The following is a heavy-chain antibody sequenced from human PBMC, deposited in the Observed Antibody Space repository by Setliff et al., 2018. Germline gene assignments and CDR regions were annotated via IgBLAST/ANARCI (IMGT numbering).Heavy chain of an antibody. CDR3: AKDDAGYCSGGSCYAPFDY. V-gene: IGHV3-48*01. J-gene: IGHJ4*02. CDR1: GFTFSSYS. CDR2: ISSSSSTI. D-gene: IGHD2-15*01. Sequence: GSLRLSCAASGFTFSSYSMNWVRQAPGKGLEWVSYISSSSSTIYYADPVKGRFTISRDNSKNTLYLQMNSLRAEDTAVYYCAKDDAGYCSGGSCYAPFDYWGQGTLVTVSS.